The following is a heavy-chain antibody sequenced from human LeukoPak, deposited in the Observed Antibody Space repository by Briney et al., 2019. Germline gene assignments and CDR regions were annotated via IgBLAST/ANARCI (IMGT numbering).Heavy chain of an antibody. Sequence: RPSETLSLTCTVSGGSISSSSYYWGWIRQPPGKGLGWIGSIYYSGSTYYNPSLKSRVTISVDTPKNQFSLKLSSVTAADTAVYYCARGSDTSYYMDVWGKGTTVTVSS. CDR2: IYYSGST. D-gene: IGHD3-3*01. V-gene: IGHV4-39*07. J-gene: IGHJ6*03. CDR1: GGSISSSSYY. CDR3: ARGSDTSYYMDV.